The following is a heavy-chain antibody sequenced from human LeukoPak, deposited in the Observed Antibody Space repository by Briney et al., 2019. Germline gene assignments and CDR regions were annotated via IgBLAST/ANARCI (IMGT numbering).Heavy chain of an antibody. CDR1: GYTFTSYY. D-gene: IGHD2-15*01. J-gene: IGHJ4*02. CDR2: INPNSGGT. V-gene: IGHV1-2*04. Sequence: ASVKVSCKASGYTFTSYYMHWVRQAPGQGLEWMGWINPNSGGTNYAQKVQGWVTMTRDTSISTAYMELSRLRSDDTAVYYCARDRTLGYCSGGSCYLDESRGPFDYWGQGTLVTVSS. CDR3: ARDRTLGYCSGGSCYLDESRGPFDY.